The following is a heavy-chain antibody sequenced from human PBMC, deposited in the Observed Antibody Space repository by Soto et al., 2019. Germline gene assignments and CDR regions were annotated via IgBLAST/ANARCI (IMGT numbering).Heavy chain of an antibody. CDR3: ARREIQGPIDY. J-gene: IGHJ4*02. CDR2: IYYSGTT. Sequence: PSETLSLTCAVSGYSISSSNWWGWIRQPPGKGLEWIGYIYYSGTTYYDPSLKSRVTMSVDTSKNQFSLKLTSVTAVDTAVYYCARREIQGPIDYWGQGTLVT. V-gene: IGHV4-28*01. D-gene: IGHD1-26*01. CDR1: GYSISSSNW.